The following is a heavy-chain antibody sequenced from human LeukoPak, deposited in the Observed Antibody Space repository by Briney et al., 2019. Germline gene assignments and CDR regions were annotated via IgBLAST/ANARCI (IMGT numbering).Heavy chain of an antibody. Sequence: KSSETLSLTCSVSGDSIRYSRYYWAWIRQPPGKGLEWIGSFDWSGSTYHNPSLKSRVTISADTSKNQFSLKVYSVTAADTAIYYCARERARTGTEIWGQGTLVTVSS. CDR3: ARERARTGTEI. CDR1: GDSIRYSRYY. D-gene: IGHD1/OR15-1a*01. CDR2: FDWSGST. J-gene: IGHJ4*02. V-gene: IGHV4-39*07.